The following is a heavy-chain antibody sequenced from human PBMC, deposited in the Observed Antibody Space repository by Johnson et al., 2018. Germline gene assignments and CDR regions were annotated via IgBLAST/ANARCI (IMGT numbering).Heavy chain of an antibody. Sequence: QVQLVESGGGVVQPGRSLRLSCAASGFTFSSYGMHWVRQAPGKGLEWVAVLWYDGSNKYYADSVKGRFTISRENSKNTRYVQRNSRRAEDTAIYYCVKQEWVGATTNYGLDVWGQGTTGAVSS. V-gene: IGHV3-33*06. CDR1: GFTFSSYG. D-gene: IGHD1-26*01. CDR3: VKQEWVGATTNYGLDV. J-gene: IGHJ6*02. CDR2: LWYDGSNK.